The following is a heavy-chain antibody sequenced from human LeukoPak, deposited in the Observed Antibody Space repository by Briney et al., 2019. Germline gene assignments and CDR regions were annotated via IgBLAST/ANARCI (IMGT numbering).Heavy chain of an antibody. CDR1: GYTFTGYY. Sequence: ASVKVSCKASGYTFTGYYMHWVRQAPGQGLEWMGIINPSGGSTSYAQKFQGRVTMTRDTSTSTVYMELSSLRSEDTAVYYCAREGGVDYSNLNWFDPWGQGTLVTVSS. V-gene: IGHV1-46*01. J-gene: IGHJ5*02. CDR2: INPSGGST. CDR3: AREGGVDYSNLNWFDP. D-gene: IGHD4-11*01.